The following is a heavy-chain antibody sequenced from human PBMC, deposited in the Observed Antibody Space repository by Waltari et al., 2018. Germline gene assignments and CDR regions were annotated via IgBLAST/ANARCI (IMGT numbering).Heavy chain of an antibody. J-gene: IGHJ4*02. CDR1: GGSLSSSCYY. CDR2: MYYSGST. CDR3: ARTYDSRALDFDY. Sequence: QPQLQESGPGLVTPSETLSLTCTVSGGSLSSSCYYWGWIRQPPGKGLEWIGNMYYSGSTYYKPSLKSRITMAVDTSKNQFSLQLSSVTAADTAVYYCARTYDSRALDFDYWGQGTLVTVSS. V-gene: IGHV4-39*01. D-gene: IGHD3-22*01.